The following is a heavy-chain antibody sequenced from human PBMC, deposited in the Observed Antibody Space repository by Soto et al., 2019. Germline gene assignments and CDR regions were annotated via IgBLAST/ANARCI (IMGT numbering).Heavy chain of an antibody. Sequence: QVPLQESGPGLVKPSETLSLTSNVSGTSVTSYSYYWNCLRQAPGKGLEWIGYAFTMENTKYDPSHKGRAAISVGPSKTPFSLTLTPVTAAHTAVNYCTRARITSITDYWGPGTQLTVAS. V-gene: IGHV4-61*01. CDR2: AFTMENT. CDR1: GTSVTSYSYY. J-gene: IGHJ4*02. D-gene: IGHD1-20*01. CDR3: TRARITSITDY.